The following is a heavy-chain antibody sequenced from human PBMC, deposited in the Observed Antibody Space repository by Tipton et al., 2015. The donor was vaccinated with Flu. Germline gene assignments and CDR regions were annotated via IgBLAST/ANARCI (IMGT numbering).Heavy chain of an antibody. CDR1: GASINNYY. J-gene: IGHJ3*02. CDR3: SSYYIRAFDI. Sequence: LRLSCTVSGASINNYYWSWIRQHPGKGLEWIGYIYYSGNTNYNPSLKSRVTMSLDASKSHFSLKLSSMTAADTAMYYCSSYYIRAFDIWGQGTMVTVSS. CDR2: IYYSGNT. D-gene: IGHD3-10*01. V-gene: IGHV4-59*01.